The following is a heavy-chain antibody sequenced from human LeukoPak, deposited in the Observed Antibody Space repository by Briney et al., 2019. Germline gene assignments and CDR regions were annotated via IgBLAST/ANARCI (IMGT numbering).Heavy chain of an antibody. CDR1: GGSFSGYY. CDR2: INHSGST. Sequence: SETLSLTCAVYGGSFSGYYWSWIRQPPGKGLEWIGEINHSGSTNYNPSLKSRGTISVDTSKNQFSLKLSSVTAADTAVYYCARGAVYCSGGSCYSYYYYYMDVWGKGTTVTVSS. D-gene: IGHD2-15*01. CDR3: ARGAVYCSGGSCYSYYYYYMDV. V-gene: IGHV4-34*01. J-gene: IGHJ6*03.